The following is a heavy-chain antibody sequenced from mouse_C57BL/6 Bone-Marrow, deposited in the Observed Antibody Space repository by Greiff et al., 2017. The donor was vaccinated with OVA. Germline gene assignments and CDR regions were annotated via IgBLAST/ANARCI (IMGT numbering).Heavy chain of an antibody. CDR1: GFTFSSYA. Sequence: DVKLVESGGGLVKPGGSLKLSCAASGFTFSSYAMSWVRQTPEKRLEWVATISDGGSYTYYPDNVKGRFTISRDNAKNNLYLQMSQLKSEDTAMYYCAREIITRYYAKDYWGQGTSVTVSS. J-gene: IGHJ4*01. CDR2: ISDGGSYT. CDR3: AREIITRYYAKDY. V-gene: IGHV5-4*01. D-gene: IGHD1-2*01.